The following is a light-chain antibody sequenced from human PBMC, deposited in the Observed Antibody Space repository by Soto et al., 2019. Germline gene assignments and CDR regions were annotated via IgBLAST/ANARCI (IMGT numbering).Light chain of an antibody. Sequence: EIVLTQSPVTLSLSPGERATLSCRASQSVSSYLAWYQQKPGQAPRLLIYDASNRATGIPARFSGSGSGTDFTLPISSLEPEDFAVYYCQQRSNWPPMYTFGQGTKLEIK. J-gene: IGKJ2*01. CDR3: QQRSNWPPMYT. CDR1: QSVSSY. V-gene: IGKV3-11*01. CDR2: DAS.